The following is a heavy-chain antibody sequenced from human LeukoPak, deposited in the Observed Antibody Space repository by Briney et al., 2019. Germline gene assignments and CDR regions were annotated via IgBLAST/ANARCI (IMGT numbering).Heavy chain of an antibody. CDR2: VSHSGGT. CDR3: SRAGLAAAATRY. V-gene: IGHV4-38-2*01. J-gene: IGHJ4*02. D-gene: IGHD6-13*01. CDR1: GYSITIGYL. Sequence: SETLSLTCAVSGYSITIGYLWGWLRQPPGKGLEWIGSVSHSGGTYYNPSLRSRVTISIDTSKNHFSLSLSPVTAADTAVYYCSRAGLAAAATRYWGQGTLVTVSS.